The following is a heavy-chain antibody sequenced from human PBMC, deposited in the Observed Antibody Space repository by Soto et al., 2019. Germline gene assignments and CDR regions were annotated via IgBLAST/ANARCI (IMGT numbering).Heavy chain of an antibody. D-gene: IGHD2-15*01. CDR2: ISSSSSYI. Sequence: PGGSLRLSCAASGFPFSSYSMNWVGQAPGKGLEWVSSISSSSSYIYYADSVKGRFTISRDNAKNSVYLQMNSLRAEDTAVYYCARGIHCSGGTCYGMIDYWGQGTLVTVSS. V-gene: IGHV3-21*01. CDR1: GFPFSSYS. J-gene: IGHJ4*02. CDR3: ARGIHCSGGTCYGMIDY.